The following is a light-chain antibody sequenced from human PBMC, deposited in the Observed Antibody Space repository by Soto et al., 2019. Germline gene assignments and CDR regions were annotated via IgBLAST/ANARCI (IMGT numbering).Light chain of an antibody. CDR2: EVN. J-gene: IGLJ2*01. Sequence: QSALTQPPSASGSPGQSVTISCTGTSSDVGGYNSVSWYQQHPGKAPKLMIYEVNKRPSGVPDRFSGSKSGNTASLTVSGLQAEDEADYYRISYADNNNGYVAIGGGTKVTVL. CDR3: ISYADNNNGYVA. V-gene: IGLV2-8*01. CDR1: SSDVGGYNS.